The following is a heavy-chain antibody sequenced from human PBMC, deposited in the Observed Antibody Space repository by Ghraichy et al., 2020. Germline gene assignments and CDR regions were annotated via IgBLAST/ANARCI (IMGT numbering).Heavy chain of an antibody. CDR2: VSYTGNT. V-gene: IGHV4-59*08. J-gene: IGHJ6*02. D-gene: IGHD5-18*01. CDR3: ARRGRGYSLYYYGLDV. CDR1: GGSIRSQF. Sequence: SETLSLTCTVSGGSIRSQFWTWIRKPPGKGLEWIGYVSYTGNTNYNPSLMSRVTISVDTSKNQFSLSLTSVTAADTAMYYCARRGRGYSLYYYGLDVWGQGTTVTVSS.